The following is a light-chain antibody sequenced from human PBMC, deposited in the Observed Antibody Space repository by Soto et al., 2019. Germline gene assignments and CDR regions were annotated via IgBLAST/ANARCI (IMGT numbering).Light chain of an antibody. CDR3: QQCGRSPKT. V-gene: IGKV3-20*01. CDR2: GTS. CDR1: QSVSSY. J-gene: IGKJ1*01. Sequence: EIVLTQSPATLSLSPVERATLSCMASQSVSSYLAWYQQKPGQAPRLLIYGTSRRAIGIPDRFSGSGSGTDFTLTISRLEPEDFAVYYCQQCGRSPKTFGQGTKVDIK.